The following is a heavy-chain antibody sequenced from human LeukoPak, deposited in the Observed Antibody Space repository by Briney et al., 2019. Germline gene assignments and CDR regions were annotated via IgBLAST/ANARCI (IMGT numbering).Heavy chain of an antibody. CDR3: ARVSGY. J-gene: IGHJ4*02. D-gene: IGHD2/OR15-2a*01. V-gene: IGHV4-59*12. CDR1: GGSISSYY. Sequence: SETLSLTCTVSGGSISSYYWSWIRQPPGKGLEWIGYIYYSGSTNYNPSLKSRVTISVDTSKNQFSLKLSSVTAADTAVYYCARVSGYWGQGTLVTVSS. CDR2: IYYSGST.